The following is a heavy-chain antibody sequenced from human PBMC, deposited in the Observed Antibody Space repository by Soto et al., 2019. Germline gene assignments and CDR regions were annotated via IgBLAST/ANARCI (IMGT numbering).Heavy chain of an antibody. CDR2: RTPNSGNT. J-gene: IGHJ4*02. V-gene: IGHV1-8*01. CDR3: ARNTYKVGDFHL. D-gene: IGHD1-26*01. CDR1: GYTFTNYD. Sequence: QVQLVQSGAEMKKPGASVKVSCKASGYTFTNYDINWVLQAPGQGLEWLGWRTPNSGNTGYAQKFQGRVTLTRDTSISTAYMELSSLRSEDTAVYYCARNTYKVGDFHLWGQGTLVTVSS.